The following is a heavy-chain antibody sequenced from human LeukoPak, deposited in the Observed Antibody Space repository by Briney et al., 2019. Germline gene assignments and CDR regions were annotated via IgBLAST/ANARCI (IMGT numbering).Heavy chain of an antibody. V-gene: IGHV3-23*01. Sequence: GGSLRLSCVASGFTFRSYGMSWVRQAPGKGLEWVSAISDSGGTTYYADSVKGRFTISRDNSKNTLYLQMNSLRAEDTAVYYCAELGITMIGGVWGKGTTVTISS. D-gene: IGHD3-10*02. J-gene: IGHJ6*04. CDR2: ISDSGGTT. CDR3: AELGITMIGGV. CDR1: GFTFRSYG.